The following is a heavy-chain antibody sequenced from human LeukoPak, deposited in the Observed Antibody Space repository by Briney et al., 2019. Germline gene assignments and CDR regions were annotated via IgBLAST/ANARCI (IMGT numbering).Heavy chain of an antibody. V-gene: IGHV4-39*01. D-gene: IGHD6-19*01. J-gene: IGHJ4*02. CDR3: ARHGPTRKQWLVGYYFDY. Sequence: SETLSLTCTVSGGSISSSTYYWGWLRQPPGKGLEWIVSYTGSTDYNPSLKSRGAICVDASKSQISLRLSSVTAADTAVYYCARHGPTRKQWLVGYYFDYWGQGTLVTVSS. CDR1: GGSISSSTYY. CDR2: YTGST.